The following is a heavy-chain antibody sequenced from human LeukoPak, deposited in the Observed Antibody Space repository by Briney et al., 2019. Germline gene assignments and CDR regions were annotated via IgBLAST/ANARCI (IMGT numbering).Heavy chain of an antibody. CDR3: ARVKSYGSGNYYNLYYYYMDV. CDR1: GFTLSSHS. CDR2: IRSSGSPI. Sequence: PGGSLRLSCAASGFTLSSHSMNWVRPAPGKGRGWVSYIRSSGSPIYDADSVKGRFTISRDNAKNSLYLQMTSLRAEDTAVYYCARVKSYGSGNYYNLYYYYMDVWGKGTTVTVSS. J-gene: IGHJ6*03. D-gene: IGHD3-10*01. V-gene: IGHV3-48*04.